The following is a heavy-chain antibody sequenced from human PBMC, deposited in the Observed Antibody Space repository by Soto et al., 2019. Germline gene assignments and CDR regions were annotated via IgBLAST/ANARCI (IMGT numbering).Heavy chain of an antibody. CDR2: ISSYGSET. J-gene: IGHJ6*02. Sequence: EVQLVESGGGLVLPGGSLRLYCAASGFTFSRYWMHWVRQAPGKGLVWVSRISSYGSETHYADSVKGRFTISRDNAKNTRYRQMKSLRADDTAVYYCASNYAYAEGYYWYGIDVWGQGTTVTVSS. CDR3: ASNYAYAEGYYWYGIDV. D-gene: IGHD3-16*01. CDR1: GFTFSRYW. V-gene: IGHV3-74*01.